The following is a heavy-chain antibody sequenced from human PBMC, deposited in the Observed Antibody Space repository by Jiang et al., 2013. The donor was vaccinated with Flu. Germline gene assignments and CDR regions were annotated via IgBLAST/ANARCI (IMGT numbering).Heavy chain of an antibody. CDR1: DSPSVGLL. D-gene: IGHD4-11*01. Sequence: LVEVWGRRGPAWEVPETLLCRPLDSPSVGLLCTGSARLQARGWSGWQLYQYDGSKKYYADSVKGRFTISRDNSWNTLYVHMNSLRAEDTAVYFCARENYGNYYFDYWGQGTLVTVSS. CDR2: YQYDGSKK. CDR3: ARENYGNYYFDY. J-gene: IGHJ4*02. V-gene: IGHV3-30-3*01.